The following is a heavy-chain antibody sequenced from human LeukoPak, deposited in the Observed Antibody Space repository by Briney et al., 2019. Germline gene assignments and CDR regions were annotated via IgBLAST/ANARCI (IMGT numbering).Heavy chain of an antibody. D-gene: IGHD2-2*01. CDR3: ARVVTPRYCSTTSCYWKGWFDP. CDR1: GYTFTGYY. Sequence: ASVKVSYKASGYTFTGYYMHWVRQAPGQGLEWMGGIIPIFGTTNYAQKFQGRVTITADESTSTAYMELSSLRSDDTAVYNCARVVTPRYCSTTSCYWKGWFDPWGQGTLVTVSS. CDR2: IIPIFGTT. J-gene: IGHJ5*02. V-gene: IGHV1-69*13.